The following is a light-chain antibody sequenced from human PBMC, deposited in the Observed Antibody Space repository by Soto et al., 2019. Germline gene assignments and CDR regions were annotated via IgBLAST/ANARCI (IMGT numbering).Light chain of an antibody. V-gene: IGKV1-12*01. CDR3: QQANSSPLT. J-gene: IGKJ4*01. CDR1: QGINNW. CDR2: ATS. Sequence: DLQMTQSPSSVSASVGDRVTITCRASQGINNWLTWYQQKPGKAPELLIYATSTLHSGVPSRFSGSRSGTDFILTISSLQPEDFATYYCQQANSSPLTFGGGTRVEVK.